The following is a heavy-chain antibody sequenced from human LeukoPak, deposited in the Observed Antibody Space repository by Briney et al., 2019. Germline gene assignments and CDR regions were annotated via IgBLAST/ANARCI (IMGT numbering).Heavy chain of an antibody. Sequence: GGSLRLSCAASGFTFSTYAMQWVRQAPGKGLEYVSAISSSGDITSYANSVKGRFAISRDNSKNTLYLQMGSLRTEDMAVYYCARASAWDIKDYWGQGTLVTVSS. V-gene: IGHV3-64*01. CDR3: ARASAWDIKDY. D-gene: IGHD1-26*01. J-gene: IGHJ4*02. CDR2: ISSSGDIT. CDR1: GFTFSTYA.